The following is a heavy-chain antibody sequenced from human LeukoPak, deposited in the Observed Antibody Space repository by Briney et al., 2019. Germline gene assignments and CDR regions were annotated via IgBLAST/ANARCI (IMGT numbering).Heavy chain of an antibody. D-gene: IGHD2-8*02. Sequence: SETLSLTCTVSGCSISSGYYWGWIRQPPGKGLEWIGNIYPTGSTYYNPSLKSRVTISVDTSKNQFSLKVSSVSAADTAVYYCXXXXXXXWYWNWFDPWGQGTLVTVSS. J-gene: IGHJ5*02. V-gene: IGHV4-38-2*02. CDR3: XXXXXXXWYWNWFDP. CDR2: IYPTGST. CDR1: GCSISSGYY.